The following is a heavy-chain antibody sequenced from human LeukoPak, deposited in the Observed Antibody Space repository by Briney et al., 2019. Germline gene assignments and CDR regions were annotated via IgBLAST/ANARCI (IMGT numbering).Heavy chain of an antibody. Sequence: PGGSLRLSCAASGFTFSSYGMHWVRQAPGKGLEWVAFIRYDGSNKYYADSVKGRFTISRDNAKNSLYLQMNSLRAEDTAVYYCARAGRWPSPFDYWGQGTLVTVSS. CDR1: GFTFSSYG. CDR3: ARAGRWPSPFDY. J-gene: IGHJ4*02. V-gene: IGHV3-30*02. D-gene: IGHD5-24*01. CDR2: IRYDGSNK.